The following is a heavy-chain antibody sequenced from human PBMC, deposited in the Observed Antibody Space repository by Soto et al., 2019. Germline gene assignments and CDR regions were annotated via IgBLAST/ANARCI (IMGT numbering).Heavy chain of an antibody. CDR3: AHRRPHYDSLTGYYVRWGYLDY. J-gene: IGHJ4*02. D-gene: IGHD3-9*01. Sequence: QITLKESGPTLVKPTQTLTLTCTFSGFSLSTSGVGVGWIRQPPGKALEWLALIYWDDDKRYSPSLKSRLTITKDTSKNQVVSTMTNMDPVDTSTYHCAHRRPHYDSLTGYYVRWGYLDYWGQGTLVTVSS. CDR2: IYWDDDK. CDR1: GFSLSTSGVG. V-gene: IGHV2-5*02.